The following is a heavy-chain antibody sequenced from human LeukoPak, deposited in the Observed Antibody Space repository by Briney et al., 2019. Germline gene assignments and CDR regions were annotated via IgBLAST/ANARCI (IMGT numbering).Heavy chain of an antibody. CDR3: ARHPGYCSSTSCYGRYYFDY. D-gene: IGHD2-2*01. Sequence: GGSLRLSCAASGFTFSSYEMNWVRQAPGKGLEWVSYISSSGSTIYYADSVKGRFTISRDNAKNSLYLQMNSLRAEDTAVYYCARHPGYCSSTSCYGRYYFDYWGQGTLVTVSS. CDR2: ISSSGSTI. V-gene: IGHV3-48*03. CDR1: GFTFSSYE. J-gene: IGHJ4*02.